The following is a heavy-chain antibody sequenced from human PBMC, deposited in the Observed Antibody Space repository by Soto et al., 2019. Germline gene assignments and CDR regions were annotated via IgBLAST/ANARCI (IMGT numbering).Heavy chain of an antibody. J-gene: IGHJ5*02. CDR3: ATSYDAKTFPFDV. CDR2: IHHSGRT. Sequence: TSETLSLTCTVSGGSISSYYWSWIRQPPGKRLEYIGYIHHSGRTTYNPFLKSRVTISVDASKNQFSLELSSVTAADTAVYYCATSYDAKTFPFDVWGLGTLVTVSS. V-gene: IGHV4-59*01. D-gene: IGHD3-3*01. CDR1: GGSISSYY.